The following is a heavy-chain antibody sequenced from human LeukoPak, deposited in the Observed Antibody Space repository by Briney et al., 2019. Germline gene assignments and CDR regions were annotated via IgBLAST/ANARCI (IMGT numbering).Heavy chain of an antibody. CDR2: MNPNSGNT. D-gene: IGHD1-1*01. Sequence: ASVKVSCKASGNSFSSYDFNWVRQAAGQGLEWMGWMNPNSGNTGYAQNFQGRLSMTRNTSVSTAFVELSSLTSEDAAVYYCATSLPDNNTLNNWGQGTLITVSS. CDR1: GNSFSSYD. CDR3: ATSLPDNNTLNN. J-gene: IGHJ4*02. V-gene: IGHV1-8*01.